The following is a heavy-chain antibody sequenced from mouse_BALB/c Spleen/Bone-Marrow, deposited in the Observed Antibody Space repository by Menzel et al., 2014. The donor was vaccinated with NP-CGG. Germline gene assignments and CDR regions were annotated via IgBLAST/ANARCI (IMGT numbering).Heavy chain of an antibody. CDR2: IDPANGNT. V-gene: IGHV14-3*02. Sequence: EVHLVESGAELVKPGASVKLSCTASGFNIKDTYMHWVKQRPDQGLEWIGRIDPANGNTKYDPKFQGKATITADTSSNTAYLQLSSLTSEDTAVYYCARRGISWFAYWGQGTLVTVSA. J-gene: IGHJ3*01. CDR1: GFNIKDTY. CDR3: ARRGISWFAY.